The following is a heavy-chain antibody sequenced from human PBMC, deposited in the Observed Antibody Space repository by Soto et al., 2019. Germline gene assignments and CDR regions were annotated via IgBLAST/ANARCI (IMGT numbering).Heavy chain of an antibody. D-gene: IGHD6-13*01. V-gene: IGHV1-3*01. Sequence: ASVKVSCTASGYTFTSYAMPWACQAPGQRLEWMGWINAGNGNTKYSQKFQGRVTITRDTSASTAYMELGSLRSEDTAVDYCARDLVLLAAAGPDYYYYGMDVWGQGTTVTVSS. J-gene: IGHJ6*02. CDR3: ARDLVLLAAAGPDYYYYGMDV. CDR1: GYTFTSYA. CDR2: INAGNGNT.